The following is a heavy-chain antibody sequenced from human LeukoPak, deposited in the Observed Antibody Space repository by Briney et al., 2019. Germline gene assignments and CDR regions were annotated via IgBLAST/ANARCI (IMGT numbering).Heavy chain of an antibody. CDR1: GGTFSSYA. J-gene: IGHJ4*02. Sequence: SVKVSCKASGGTFSSYAISWVRQAPGQGLEWMGGIIPIFGTANYAQKFQGRVTITADESTSTAYMELSSLRSEDTAVYYCARDDCSGGSCYFDYWGQGTSVTVSS. CDR2: IIPIFGTA. V-gene: IGHV1-69*13. CDR3: ARDDCSGGSCYFDY. D-gene: IGHD2-15*01.